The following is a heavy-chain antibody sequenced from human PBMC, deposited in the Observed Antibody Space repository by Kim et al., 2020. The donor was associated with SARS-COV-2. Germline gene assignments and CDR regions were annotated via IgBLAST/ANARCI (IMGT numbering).Heavy chain of an antibody. CDR1: GFTFSDHF. D-gene: IGHD3-22*01. Sequence: GGSLRLSCAASGFTFSDHFMDWVRQAAGKGLEWVGRIRKKGYSYSTDYGASVKGRFTISRVDSKNSLYLQMNSLKTEDTAVYYCVRVIDYFDSSGSSTDGFDIWGQGTMVTVS. V-gene: IGHV3-72*01. CDR2: IRKKGYSYST. J-gene: IGHJ3*02. CDR3: VRVIDYFDSSGSSTDGFDI.